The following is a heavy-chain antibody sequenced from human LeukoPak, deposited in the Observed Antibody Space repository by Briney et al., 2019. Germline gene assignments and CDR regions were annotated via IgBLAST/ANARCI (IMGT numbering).Heavy chain of an antibody. CDR2: IYYSGST. Sequence: ASETLSLTCTVSGGSISSSSYYWSWIRQPPGKGLEWIGYIYYSGSTNYNPSLKSRVTISVDTSKNQFSLKLSSVTAADTAVYYCARDRFGEQQLWVDAFDIWGQGTMVTVSS. CDR1: GGSISSSSYY. CDR3: ARDRFGEQQLWVDAFDI. J-gene: IGHJ3*02. V-gene: IGHV4-61*01. D-gene: IGHD6-13*01.